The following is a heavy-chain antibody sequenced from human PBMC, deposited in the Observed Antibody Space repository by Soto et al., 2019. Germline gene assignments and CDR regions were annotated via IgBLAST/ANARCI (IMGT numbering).Heavy chain of an antibody. J-gene: IGHJ6*02. CDR3: TRDTEVPAAINYYYYGMDV. D-gene: IGHD2-2*01. V-gene: IGHV3-49*03. CDR2: IRSKAYGGTT. CDR1: GFTFGDYA. Sequence: QTGGSLRLSCTASGFTFGDYAMSWFRQAPGKGLEWVGFIRSKAYGGTTEYAASVKGRFTISRDDSKSIAYLQMNSLKTEDTAVYYCTRDTEVPAAINYYYYGMDVWGQGTTVTVSS.